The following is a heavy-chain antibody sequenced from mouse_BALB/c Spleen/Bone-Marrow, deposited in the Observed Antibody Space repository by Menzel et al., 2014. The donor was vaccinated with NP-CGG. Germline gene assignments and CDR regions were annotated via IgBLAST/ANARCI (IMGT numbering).Heavy chain of an antibody. Sequence: EVKLVESGGGLVQPGGSRKLSCAASGFTFSSFAMHWVRQAPEKGLEWVAYISSGSSTIYYADTVMGRFTISRDNPKNTLFLQMTSLRSEDTAMYYYARSGSSSGYFDYWGQGTTLTVSS. CDR1: GFTFSSFA. CDR2: ISSGSSTI. V-gene: IGHV5-17*02. CDR3: ARSGSSSGYFDY. D-gene: IGHD1-1*01. J-gene: IGHJ2*01.